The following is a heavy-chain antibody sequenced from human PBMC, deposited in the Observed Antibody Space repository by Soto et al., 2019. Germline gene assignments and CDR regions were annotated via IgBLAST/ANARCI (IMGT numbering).Heavy chain of an antibody. Sequence: EVQLLESGGGLVQPGGSLRLSCAASGFTFGSYALSWVRQAPGKGLEWVSAISGNGGGTYYADPVKGRFTISRDNSKNTLYLQMNSLRAEDTAVYYCAKSRTWQRQVLWDGYYFDYWGQGTLVTVSS. D-gene: IGHD6-19*01. CDR1: GFTFGSYA. V-gene: IGHV3-23*01. CDR3: AKSRTWQRQVLWDGYYFDY. CDR2: ISGNGGGT. J-gene: IGHJ4*02.